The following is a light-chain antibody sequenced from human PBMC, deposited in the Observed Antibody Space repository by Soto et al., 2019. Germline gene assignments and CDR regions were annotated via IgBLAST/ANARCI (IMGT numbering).Light chain of an antibody. CDR2: GAS. V-gene: IGKV3-15*01. CDR1: QSVSSN. Sequence: EIEVTRAPAALCSPSGARANITCRASQSVSSNLAWYQQKPGQAPRLLIYGASTRATGIPDRVICSGSRTQFTLTISSLQSAELVVYYCRQYTNWPLAFRGGTKVDIK. J-gene: IGKJ4*01. CDR3: RQYTNWPLA.